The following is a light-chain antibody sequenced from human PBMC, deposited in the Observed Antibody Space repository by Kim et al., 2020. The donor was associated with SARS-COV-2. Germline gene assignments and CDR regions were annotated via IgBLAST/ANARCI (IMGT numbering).Light chain of an antibody. CDR2: GAS. Sequence: LSPGQRATLSCRASQSVSSSYLAWYQQKPGQAPRLLIYGASGRATGVPDRFSGSGSGTDFTLTISRLEPEDSAVYYCQQYGSSPLTFGGGTKVEI. V-gene: IGKV3-20*01. CDR3: QQYGSSPLT. J-gene: IGKJ4*01. CDR1: QSVSSSY.